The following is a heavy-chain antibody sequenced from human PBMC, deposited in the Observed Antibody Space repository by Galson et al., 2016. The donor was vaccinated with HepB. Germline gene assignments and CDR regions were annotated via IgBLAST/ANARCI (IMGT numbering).Heavy chain of an antibody. CDR1: GFSISGYA. J-gene: IGHJ3*02. D-gene: IGHD3-3*01. CDR2: MSHDENNE. Sequence: SLRLSCAASGFSISGYAMHWVRQAPGKGLEWVAFMSHDENNEQYPDSVKGRFAISRDNPRNMLYLQMNNLRIEDAAVYYCTRVGFGVILGDAFDIWGRGTMLTVSS. CDR3: TRVGFGVILGDAFDI. V-gene: IGHV3-30*09.